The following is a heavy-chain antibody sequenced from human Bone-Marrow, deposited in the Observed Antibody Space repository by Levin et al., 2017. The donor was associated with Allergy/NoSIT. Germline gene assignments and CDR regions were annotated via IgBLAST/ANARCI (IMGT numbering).Heavy chain of an antibody. CDR1: EFTFSRYP. CDR2: MSHDGNFK. V-gene: IGHV3-30*04. Sequence: AGESLKISCAASEFTFSRYPMHWVRQAPGKGLEWVAVMSHDGNFKSYADSVKGRFTISRDNSENTLYLQMNSLRPEDTAVYYCTRGSGSYPWAVFDHWGQGTLVTVSS. J-gene: IGHJ4*02. CDR3: TRGSGSYPWAVFDH. D-gene: IGHD1-26*01.